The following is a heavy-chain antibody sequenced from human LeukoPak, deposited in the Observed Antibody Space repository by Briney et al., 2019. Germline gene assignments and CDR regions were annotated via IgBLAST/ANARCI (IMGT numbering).Heavy chain of an antibody. CDR2: MHYNGDT. CDR1: GGSISSDDHY. V-gene: IGHV4-30-4*01. D-gene: IGHD3-22*01. J-gene: IGHJ4*02. Sequence: PSETLSLTCTVSGGSISSDDHYWSWIRQPPGKGLEWIAYMHYNGDTYYNPSLKSRVTISVDKAKNQFSLKLTSVTAADTAVYFCARRIISGYTDYWGQGTLVTVSS. CDR3: ARRIISGYTDY.